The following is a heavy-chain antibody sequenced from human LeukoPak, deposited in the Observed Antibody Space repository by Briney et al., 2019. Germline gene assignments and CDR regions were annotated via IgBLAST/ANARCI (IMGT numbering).Heavy chain of an antibody. CDR3: VRDRAVSPFPPDAFDM. V-gene: IGHV3-11*06. D-gene: IGHD4-17*01. Sequence: AGGSLRLSCAASGFSFSNFYMSWIRQVPGKGLEWVSYISSSSTYTNSADSVKGRFTISRDNAKNTLYLQMNSLSAEDTAVYYCVRDRAVSPFPPDAFDMWGQGTMVTVAS. CDR1: GFSFSNFY. CDR2: ISSSSTYT. J-gene: IGHJ3*02.